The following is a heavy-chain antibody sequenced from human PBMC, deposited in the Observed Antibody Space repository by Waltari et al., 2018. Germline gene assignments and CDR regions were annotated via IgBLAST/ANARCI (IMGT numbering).Heavy chain of an antibody. D-gene: IGHD3-16*01. V-gene: IGHV3-21*02. CDR1: GFPFKNRT. CDR2: ISSKSTYI. CDR3: ASRVSSPGGLDV. Sequence: EVQLVESGGGLVKPGGSLRLSCSASGFPFKNRTMTWVRQAPGKGLGWVASISSKSTYIFYADSVKGRFTISRDNADNSLTLQMNSLEAADTALYYCASRVSSPGGLDVWGQGTTVTVSS. J-gene: IGHJ6*02.